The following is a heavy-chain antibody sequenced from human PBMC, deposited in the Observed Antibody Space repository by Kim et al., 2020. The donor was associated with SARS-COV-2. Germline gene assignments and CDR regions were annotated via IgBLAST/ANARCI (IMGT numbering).Heavy chain of an antibody. J-gene: IGHJ6*02. CDR1: GYTFTSYY. CDR3: ARDSATRVHYYVSSGYYIEYGMDV. Sequence: ASVKVSCKASGYTFTSYYMHWVRQAPGQGLEWMGIINPSGGSTSYAQKFQGRVTMTRDTSTSTVYMELSSLRSEDTAVYYCARDSATRVHYYVSSGYYIEYGMDVWGQGTTVTVSS. V-gene: IGHV1-46*01. CDR2: INPSGGST. D-gene: IGHD3-22*01.